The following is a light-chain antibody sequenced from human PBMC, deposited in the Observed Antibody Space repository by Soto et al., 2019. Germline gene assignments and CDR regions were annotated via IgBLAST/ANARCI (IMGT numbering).Light chain of an antibody. CDR1: SDSVSASHF. CDR3: SSFSSRNTLV. Sequence: QTVVTQEPSFSVSPGGTVTLTCGLSSDSVSASHFPSWYQQTPGQAPRTLIYNTNTRSSGVPDRFSGSKSGNTASLTISSLLPEDEADYFCSSFSSRNTLVFGGGTKVTVL. V-gene: IGLV8-61*01. CDR2: NTN. J-gene: IGLJ2*01.